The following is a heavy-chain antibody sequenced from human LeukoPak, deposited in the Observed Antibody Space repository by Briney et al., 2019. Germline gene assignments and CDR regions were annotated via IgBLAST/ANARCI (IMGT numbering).Heavy chain of an antibody. CDR3: ARTRYYYNSRSYGAPYYFDY. V-gene: IGHV4-39*01. Sequence: SETLSLTCAVSGGSISSNSYYWGWIRQPPGKGLEWIGSIYYSGSTYYNPSLKSRVTISVDTSKNQFSLKPSSVTAADTAVYYCARTRYYYNSRSYGAPYYFDYWGQGTLVTVSS. CDR1: GGSISSNSYY. J-gene: IGHJ4*02. D-gene: IGHD3-10*01. CDR2: IYYSGST.